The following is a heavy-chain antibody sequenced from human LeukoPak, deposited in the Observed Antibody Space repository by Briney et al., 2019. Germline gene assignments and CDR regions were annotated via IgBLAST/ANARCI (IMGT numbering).Heavy chain of an antibody. CDR2: ISAYNGNT. CDR1: GYTFTSYG. CDR3: ARIASRSAFDI. Sequence: ASVKVSCKASGYTFTSYGISWVRQAPGQGLEWMGWISAYNGNTNYAQKLQGRVTMTRDMSTSTVYMELSSLRSEDTAVYYCARIASRSAFDIWGQGTMVTVSS. J-gene: IGHJ3*02. D-gene: IGHD6-6*01. V-gene: IGHV1-18*01.